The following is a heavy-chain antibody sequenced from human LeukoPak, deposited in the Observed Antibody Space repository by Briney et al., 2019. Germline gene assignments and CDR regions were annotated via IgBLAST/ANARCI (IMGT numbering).Heavy chain of an antibody. CDR2: INPNSGGT. Sequence: ASVKVSCKASGYTFTGYYMHWVRQAPGQGLEWMGWINPNSGGTNYAQKFQGRVTMTRDTSISTAYMELSRLRSDDTAVYCCARGRSSYGKHLDYWGQGTLVTVSS. CDR3: ARGRSSYGKHLDY. CDR1: GYTFTGYY. V-gene: IGHV1-2*02. J-gene: IGHJ4*02. D-gene: IGHD5-18*01.